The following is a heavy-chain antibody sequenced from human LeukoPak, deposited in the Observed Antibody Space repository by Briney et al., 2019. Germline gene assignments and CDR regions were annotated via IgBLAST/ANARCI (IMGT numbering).Heavy chain of an antibody. V-gene: IGHV3-30*04. CDR1: GFTFSSYA. CDR3: ARESCSSTSCKVSAFDI. J-gene: IGHJ3*02. CDR2: ISYDGSNK. Sequence: PGGSLRLSCAASGFTFSSYAMHWVRQAPGKGLEGVAVISYDGSNKYYADSVKGRFTISRDNSKNMLYLQMNSLRAEDTAVYYCARESCSSTSCKVSAFDIWGQGTMVTVSS. D-gene: IGHD2-2*01.